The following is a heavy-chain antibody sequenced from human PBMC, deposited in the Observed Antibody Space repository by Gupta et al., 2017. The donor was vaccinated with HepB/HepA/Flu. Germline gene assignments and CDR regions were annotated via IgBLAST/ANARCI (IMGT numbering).Heavy chain of an antibody. J-gene: IGHJ4*02. D-gene: IGHD1-1*01. V-gene: IGHV1-58*02. CDR3: AASYNWNLGYFDY. CDR1: GFTFNRSA. CDR2: IVVGSGNT. Sequence: QMQLVQSGPEVKKPGTSVKVSCKASGFTFNRSAMQWVRQTRGQRLEWIGWIVVGSGNTNDAQKVQERVTITRDMSTSTAYRELSSLSSEDTAVYYCAASYNWNLGYFDYWCQGTLVTVSS.